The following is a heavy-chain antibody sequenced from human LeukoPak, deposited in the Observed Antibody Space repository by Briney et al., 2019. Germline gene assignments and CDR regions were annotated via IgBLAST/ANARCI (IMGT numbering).Heavy chain of an antibody. V-gene: IGHV4-59*10. Sequence: GSLRLSCAASGFTFSSYAMSWVRQAPGKGLEWIGRIYTSGSTNYNPSLKSRVTMSVDTSKNQFSLKLSSVTAADTAVYYCAAYSSGWSYFDYWGQGTLVTVSS. CDR2: IYTSGST. D-gene: IGHD6-19*01. CDR3: AAYSSGWSYFDY. J-gene: IGHJ4*02. CDR1: GFTFSSYA.